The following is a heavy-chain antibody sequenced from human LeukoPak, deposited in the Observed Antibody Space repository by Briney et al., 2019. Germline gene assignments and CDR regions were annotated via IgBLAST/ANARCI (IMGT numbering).Heavy chain of an antibody. CDR2: IFPVDSQT. D-gene: IGHD4-23*01. J-gene: IGHJ4*02. CDR3: ASERYGGVEY. CDR1: GYTFTNNW. Sequence: GESLKISCKASGYTFTNNWIGWVRQMPGKALEWMGVIFPVDSQTRYLPSFQGQVTISTDKSISTIYLQWSSLKASDTAMYYCASERYGGVEYWGQGTLVTVSS. V-gene: IGHV5-51*01.